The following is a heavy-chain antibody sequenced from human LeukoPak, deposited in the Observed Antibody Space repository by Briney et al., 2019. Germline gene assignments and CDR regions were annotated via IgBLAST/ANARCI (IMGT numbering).Heavy chain of an antibody. CDR3: ARDRYAGGYSYGWAFDI. CDR2: IYYSGST. CDR1: GGSISSSSYY. J-gene: IGHJ3*02. D-gene: IGHD5-18*01. V-gene: IGHV4-39*07. Sequence: PSETLSLTCTVSGGSISSSSYYWGWIRQPPGKGLEWIGSIYYSGSTYYNPSLKSRVTISVDTSKNQFSLKLSSVTAADTAVYYCARDRYAGGYSYGWAFDIWGQGTMVIVSS.